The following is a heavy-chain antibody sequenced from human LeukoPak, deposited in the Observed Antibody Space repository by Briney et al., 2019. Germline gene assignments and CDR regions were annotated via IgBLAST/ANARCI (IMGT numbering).Heavy chain of an antibody. CDR3: ARGGRDCSGGSCYSHFDY. V-gene: IGHV4-61*02. CDR1: GGSISSGSYY. CDR2: IYTSGST. D-gene: IGHD2-15*01. Sequence: SETLSLTCTVSGGSISSGSYYWSWIRQPAGKGLEWIGRIYTSGSTNYSPSLKSRVTISVDTSKNQFSLKLSSVTAADTAVYYRARGGRDCSGGSCYSHFDYWGQGTLVTVSS. J-gene: IGHJ4*02.